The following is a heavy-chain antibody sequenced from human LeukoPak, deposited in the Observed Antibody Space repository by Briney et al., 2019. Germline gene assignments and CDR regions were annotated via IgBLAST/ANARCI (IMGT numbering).Heavy chain of an antibody. CDR2: INPNSGGT. CDR3: ARDPIVGATVGSVDY. J-gene: IGHJ4*02. Sequence: GASVKVSCKASGYTFTGYYMHWVRQAPGQGLEWMGWINPNSGGTNYAQKFQGRVTMTRDTSISTAYMELSRLRSDDTAVYYCARDPIVGATVGSVDYWGQGTLVTVSS. D-gene: IGHD1-26*01. CDR1: GYTFTGYY. V-gene: IGHV1-2*02.